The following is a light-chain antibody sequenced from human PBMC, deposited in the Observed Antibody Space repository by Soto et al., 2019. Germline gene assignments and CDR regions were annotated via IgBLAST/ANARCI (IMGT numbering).Light chain of an antibody. V-gene: IGKV3-20*01. CDR2: AAS. CDR3: QQYGLPPHS. CDR1: QTINNNY. J-gene: IGKJ2*01. Sequence: EIVLTQSPGTLSLSPGERATLSCRASQTINNNYLDWYQQKPGQTPRLLVNAASNMATGIPARFSGGGSGTDFTLTISSLEAEDFAVYYCQQYGLPPHSFGQGNRVEFK.